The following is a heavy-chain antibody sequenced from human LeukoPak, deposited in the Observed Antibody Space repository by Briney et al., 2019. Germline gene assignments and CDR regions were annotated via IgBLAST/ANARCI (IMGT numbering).Heavy chain of an antibody. CDR1: GFTFSSYV. D-gene: IGHD1-1*01. Sequence: PGGSLRLPCAASGFTFSSYVMSWVRQAPGKGLEWVSTITSGGSTYYADSVKGRFTISRDNSKNMLHLQMKSLRAEDTAVYYCATRGTTATKYFEHWGQGTLVTVSS. V-gene: IGHV3-23*01. CDR3: ATRGTTATKYFEH. CDR2: ITSGGST. J-gene: IGHJ4*02.